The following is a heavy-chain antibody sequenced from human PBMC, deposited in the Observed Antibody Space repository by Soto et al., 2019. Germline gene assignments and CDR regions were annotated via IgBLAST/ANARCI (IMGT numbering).Heavy chain of an antibody. CDR3: AKRQLADNWFDP. D-gene: IGHD6-6*01. CDR1: GFTFSSYA. Sequence: EVQLLESGGGLVQPGGSLRLSCAASGFTFSSYAMSWVRQAPGKGLEWVPAISGSGGSTYYADSVKGRFTISRDNSKNTLYLQMNSLRAEDTAVYYCAKRQLADNWFDPWGQGTLVTVSS. V-gene: IGHV3-23*01. CDR2: ISGSGGST. J-gene: IGHJ5*02.